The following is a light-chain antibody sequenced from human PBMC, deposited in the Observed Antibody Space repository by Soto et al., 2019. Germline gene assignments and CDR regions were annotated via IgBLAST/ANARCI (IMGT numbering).Light chain of an antibody. CDR3: SSYTSSSTPWV. V-gene: IGLV2-14*01. CDR1: SSDVGCYNY. Sequence: QSALTQPASVSGSPGQSITISCTGTSSDVGCYNYVAWYQQHPGKAPKLMIYEVSNRPSGVSNRFSGSKSGNTASLTISGLQDEDEADYYCSSYTSSSTPWVFGSGTKVTVL. CDR2: EVS. J-gene: IGLJ1*01.